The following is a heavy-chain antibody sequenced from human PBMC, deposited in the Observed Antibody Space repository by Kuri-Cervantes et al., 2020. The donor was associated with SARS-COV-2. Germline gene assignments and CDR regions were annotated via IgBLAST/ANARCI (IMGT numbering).Heavy chain of an antibody. CDR2: IYYSGST. Sequence: SETLSLTCTVSGGSISSYYWSWIRQPPGKGLEWIGYIYYSGSTYSNPSLSSRVTISLDTTKSLVSLKLTSVTAADTAVYFCARHPRLEASRNYYFDYWGQGTLVTVSS. CDR3: ARHPRLEASRNYYFDY. J-gene: IGHJ4*02. V-gene: IGHV4-59*08. CDR1: GGSISSYY.